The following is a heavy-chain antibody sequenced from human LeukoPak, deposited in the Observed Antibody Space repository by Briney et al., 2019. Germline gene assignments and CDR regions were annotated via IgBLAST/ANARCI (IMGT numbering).Heavy chain of an antibody. Sequence: SVKVSCKASVGTFSSYAISWVRQAPGQGLEWMGGIIPIFATAKYAQKFQGRVTISTDESTTTAYMELSSLRSEDTAVYYCARGRDWFDPWGQGTLVTVSS. CDR1: VGTFSSYA. CDR3: ARGRDWFDP. J-gene: IGHJ5*02. V-gene: IGHV1-69*05. CDR2: IIPIFATA.